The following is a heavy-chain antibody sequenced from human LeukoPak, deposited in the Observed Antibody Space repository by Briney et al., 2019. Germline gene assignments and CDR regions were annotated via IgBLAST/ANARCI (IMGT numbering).Heavy chain of an antibody. CDR3: VTGGDCSSTSCYTGTYYYYMDV. J-gene: IGHJ6*03. V-gene: IGHV3-21*01. CDR2: ISSSSSYI. Sequence: PGGSLRLSCAASGFTFSSYSMNWVRQAPGKGLEWVSSISSSSSYIYYADSVKGRFTISRDNAKNSLYLQMNSLRAEDTAVYYCVTGGDCSSTSCYTGTYYYYMDVWGKGTTVTVSS. CDR1: GFTFSSYS. D-gene: IGHD2-2*02.